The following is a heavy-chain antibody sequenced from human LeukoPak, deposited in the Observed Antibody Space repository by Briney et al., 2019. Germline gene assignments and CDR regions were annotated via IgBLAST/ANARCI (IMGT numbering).Heavy chain of an antibody. CDR2: ISSSSRYI. V-gene: IGHV3-21*01. CDR1: GFTFSSSS. J-gene: IGHJ6*03. D-gene: IGHD3-22*01. Sequence: GGSLRLSCAASGFTFSSSSMNWVGQAPGNGLEWVSSISSSSRYIYYADSVKGRFTISRDNAKNSLYLQMNSRRGEDTAVYYCARDGGDTSGYYPNYYYHMDVWGKGTTVTVSS. CDR3: ARDGGDTSGYYPNYYYHMDV.